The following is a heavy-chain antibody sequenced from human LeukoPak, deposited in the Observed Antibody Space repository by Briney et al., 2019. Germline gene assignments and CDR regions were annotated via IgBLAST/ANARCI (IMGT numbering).Heavy chain of an antibody. J-gene: IGHJ4*02. D-gene: IGHD3-10*01. CDR1: GYTFTRYY. CDR2: INPSDGGT. CDR3: ASYGSGVQASFDY. V-gene: IGHV1-46*01. Sequence: GASVTVSCKASGYTFTRYYMHWVRQAPGQGLEWMGVINPSDGGTSYAQKFQGRVTMTRDTSTSTVYMELSGLRSEDTAVYYCASYGSGVQASFDYWGQGTLVTVSS.